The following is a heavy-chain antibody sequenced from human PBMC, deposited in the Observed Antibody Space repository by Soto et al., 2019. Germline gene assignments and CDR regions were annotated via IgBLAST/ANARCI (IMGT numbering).Heavy chain of an antibody. D-gene: IGHD3-3*01. CDR3: ARDRSIGSGSYYYYMDV. CDR1: GGSISSYY. V-gene: IGHV4-59*01. Sequence: SETLSLTSTVSGGSISSYYWSWIRQPPGKGLEWIGYIYYSGSTNYNPSLKSRVTISVDTSKNQFSLKLSSVTAADTAVYYCARDRSIGSGSYYYYMDVWGKGTPVTVSS. J-gene: IGHJ6*03. CDR2: IYYSGST.